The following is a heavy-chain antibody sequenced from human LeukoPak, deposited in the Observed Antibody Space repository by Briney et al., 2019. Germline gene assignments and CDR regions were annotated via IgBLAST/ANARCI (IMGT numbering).Heavy chain of an antibody. J-gene: IGHJ4*02. Sequence: GGSLRLSCTASGFTFSNYAMSWVRQAPGKGLEWVSAISGSGGGTYFADSVKGRFTISRDNSKNTLYLQMNSLRAEDTAVYYCAKGGKYSSSYWGQGTLVTVSS. CDR2: ISGSGGGT. CDR3: AKGGKYSSSY. CDR1: GFTFSNYA. V-gene: IGHV3-23*01. D-gene: IGHD6-6*01.